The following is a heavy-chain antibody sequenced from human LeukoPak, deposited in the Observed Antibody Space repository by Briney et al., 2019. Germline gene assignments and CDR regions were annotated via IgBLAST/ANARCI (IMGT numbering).Heavy chain of an antibody. D-gene: IGHD6-19*01. CDR2: ISGSGGST. Sequence: GGSLRLSCAASGFTFSSYAMSWVRQAPGKGLEWVPAISGSGGSTYYADSVKGRFTISRDNSKNTLHLQMNSLRAEDTAVYYCAKPRSSGWYDYWGQGTLVTVSS. V-gene: IGHV3-23*01. CDR1: GFTFSSYA. J-gene: IGHJ4*02. CDR3: AKPRSSGWYDY.